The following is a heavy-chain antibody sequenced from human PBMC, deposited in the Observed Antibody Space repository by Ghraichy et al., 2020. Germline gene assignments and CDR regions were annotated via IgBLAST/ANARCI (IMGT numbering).Heavy chain of an antibody. CDR3: AKGSGYYEYCYDS. V-gene: IGHV3-23*01. CDR1: GFTFTNYA. Sequence: GESLNISCAASGFTFTNYAMTWVRRAPGKGLEWVSAISGSGASTYYADSVKGRFTISRDTSKNTLSLHMSSLRADDTAVYYCAKGSGYYEYCYDSWGQGTLVTVSS. J-gene: IGHJ4*02. CDR2: ISGSGAST. D-gene: IGHD3-3*01.